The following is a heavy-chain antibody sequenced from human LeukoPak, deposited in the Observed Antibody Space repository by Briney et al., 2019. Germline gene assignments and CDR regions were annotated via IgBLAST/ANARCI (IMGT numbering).Heavy chain of an antibody. D-gene: IGHD5-12*01. CDR2: IYYSGST. J-gene: IGHJ4*02. CDR1: GGSISNHF. CDR3: ARTISSSTRLYYSDY. Sequence: SETLSLTCTVSGGSISNHFCSWIRQPAGRGLEWIGYIYYSGSTYYNPSLKSRVTISVDTSKNQFSLKLSSVTAADTAVYYCARTISSSTRLYYSDYWGQGTLVTVSS. V-gene: IGHV4-59*06.